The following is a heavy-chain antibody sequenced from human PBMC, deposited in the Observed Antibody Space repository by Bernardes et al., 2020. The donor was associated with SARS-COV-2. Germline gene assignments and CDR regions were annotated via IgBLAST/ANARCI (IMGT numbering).Heavy chain of an antibody. V-gene: IGHV3-74*01. Sequence: GGSLRLSCAASGFTVSSYWMHWVRQAPGKGLVWVSRMNIDGRRTDYADSVKGRFTITRDNAKNTLYLQMNSLRIEDTAVYYCARDFGGPVDHWGQGTLVTVSS. CDR2: MNIDGRRT. CDR1: GFTVSSYW. J-gene: IGHJ4*02. CDR3: ARDFGGPVDH. D-gene: IGHD3-16*01.